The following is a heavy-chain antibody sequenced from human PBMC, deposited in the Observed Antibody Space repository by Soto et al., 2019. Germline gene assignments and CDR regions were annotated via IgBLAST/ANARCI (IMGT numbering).Heavy chain of an antibody. CDR2: INPNSGGT. CDR1: GYTFTGYY. D-gene: IGHD5-18*01. CDR3: ARGRRGYSYGYSGLYGMDV. V-gene: IGHV1-2*02. J-gene: IGHJ6*02. Sequence: ASVKVSCKASGYTFTGYYMHWVRQAPGQGLEWMGWINPNSGGTNYAQKFQGRVTMTRDTSISTAYMELSRLRSDDTAVYYCARGRRGYSYGYSGLYGMDVWGQGTTVTVSS.